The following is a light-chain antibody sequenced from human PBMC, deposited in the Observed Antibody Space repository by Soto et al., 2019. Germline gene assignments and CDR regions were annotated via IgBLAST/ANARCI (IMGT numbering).Light chain of an antibody. J-gene: IGKJ1*01. CDR3: QHYNSYSEA. CDR1: QTISSW. V-gene: IGKV1-5*03. Sequence: DIQMTQSPSTVCLXGLYXXAIXXRASQTISSWLAWYQQKPGKAPKLLIYKASTLKSGVPSRFSGSGSGTEFTLTISSLQPDDFATYYCQHYNSYSEAFGQGTKVDIK. CDR2: KAS.